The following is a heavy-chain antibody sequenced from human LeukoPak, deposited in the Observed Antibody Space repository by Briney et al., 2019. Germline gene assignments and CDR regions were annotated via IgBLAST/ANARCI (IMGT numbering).Heavy chain of an antibody. Sequence: GGSLRLSCAASGFTFSSYAMHWVRQAPGKGLEWVAVISYDGSNKYYADSVKGRFTISRDNSKNTLYLQMNSLRAEDTAVYYCARVTPPVYDSSGYSYFDYWGQGTLVTVSS. CDR2: ISYDGSNK. CDR3: ARVTPPVYDSSGYSYFDY. D-gene: IGHD3-22*01. CDR1: GFTFSSYA. J-gene: IGHJ4*02. V-gene: IGHV3-30*01.